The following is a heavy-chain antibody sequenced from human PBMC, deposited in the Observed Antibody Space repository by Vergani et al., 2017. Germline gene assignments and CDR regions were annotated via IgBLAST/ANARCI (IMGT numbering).Heavy chain of an antibody. Sequence: QVQLQQWGAGLLKPSETLSLTCAVYGGSFSGYYWSWIRQPPGKGLEWIGEITHSGSTNYNPSLKSRVTISGDTSKNQFSLKLSSVTAADTAEYYCARVWFGTVAGTLGWVKYFQHWGQGTLVTVS. CDR2: ITHSGST. CDR3: ARVWFGTVAGTLGWVKYFQH. V-gene: IGHV4-34*01. CDR1: GGSFSGYY. J-gene: IGHJ1*01. D-gene: IGHD6-19*01.